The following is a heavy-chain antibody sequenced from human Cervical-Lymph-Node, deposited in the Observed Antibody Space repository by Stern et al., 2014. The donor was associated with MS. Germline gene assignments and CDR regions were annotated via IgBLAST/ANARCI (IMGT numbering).Heavy chain of an antibody. Sequence: QVQLVESGAEVKKPGASVTVSCKGSGYRFIAYYLHWVRQAPGQRPEWMGWINPETGGTNYAQKFQGRVTMTRVTSINTAYMMLTRLTSHDTALYYCAIDDYVQGRPIWGQGALVTVSS. J-gene: IGHJ4*02. D-gene: IGHD3-10*02. CDR2: INPETGGT. CDR1: GYRFIAYY. V-gene: IGHV1-2*02. CDR3: AIDDYVQGRPI.